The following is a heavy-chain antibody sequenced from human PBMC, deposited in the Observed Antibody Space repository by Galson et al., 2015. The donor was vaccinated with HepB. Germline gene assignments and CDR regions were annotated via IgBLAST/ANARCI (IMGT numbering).Heavy chain of an antibody. Sequence: LRLSCAASGFTFSSYAMSWVRQAPGKGLECVSGLSGSGGRTHYADSVKGRFTISRDNSKNTLYLQMNSLRAEDTAIYYCAKEVNISTWFPFDNWGQGTLVTVSS. V-gene: IGHV3-23*01. D-gene: IGHD6-13*01. CDR1: GFTFSSYA. CDR3: AKEVNISTWFPFDN. CDR2: LSGSGGRT. J-gene: IGHJ4*02.